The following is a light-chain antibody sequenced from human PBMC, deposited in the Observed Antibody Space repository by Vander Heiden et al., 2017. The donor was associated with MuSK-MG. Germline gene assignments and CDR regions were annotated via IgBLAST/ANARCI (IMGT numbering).Light chain of an antibody. CDR3: NSRDSSGNQGVV. Sequence: SSELTQDPAVSGALGQTVRITCQGDSLRSYYASWYQQKPGQAPVLVIYGKNNRPSGIPDRFSGSSSGNTASLTITGAQAEDEADYYCNSRDSSGNQGVVFGGGTKLTVL. CDR1: SLRSYY. J-gene: IGLJ2*01. CDR2: GKN. V-gene: IGLV3-19*01.